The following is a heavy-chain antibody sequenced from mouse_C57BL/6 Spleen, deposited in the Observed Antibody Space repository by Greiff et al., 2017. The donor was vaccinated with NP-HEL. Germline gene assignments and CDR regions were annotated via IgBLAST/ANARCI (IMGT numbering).Heavy chain of an antibody. CDR1: GFTFSDYG. D-gene: IGHD2-2*01. J-gene: IGHJ4*01. CDR3: AGGVTMDY. Sequence: DVKLVESGGGLVKPGGSLKLSCAASGFTFSDYGMHWVRQAPEKGLEWVAYISSGSSTIYYADTVKGRFTISRDNAKNTLFLQMTSLRSEDTAMYYCAGGVTMDYWGQGTSVTVSS. V-gene: IGHV5-17*01. CDR2: ISSGSSTI.